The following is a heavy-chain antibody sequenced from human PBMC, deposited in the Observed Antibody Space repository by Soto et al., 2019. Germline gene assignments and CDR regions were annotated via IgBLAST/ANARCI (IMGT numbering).Heavy chain of an antibody. CDR3: ARVESGLDAFDI. D-gene: IGHD5-12*01. CDR1: GFTFSDNY. Sequence: PGGSLRLSCAASGFTFSDNYVSWVRQAPGKGLEWVSVIYSGGSTYYADSVKGRFTISRDNSKNTLYLQMNSLRAEDTAVYYCARVESGLDAFDIWGQGTMVTVSS. CDR2: IYSGGST. V-gene: IGHV3-66*01. J-gene: IGHJ3*02.